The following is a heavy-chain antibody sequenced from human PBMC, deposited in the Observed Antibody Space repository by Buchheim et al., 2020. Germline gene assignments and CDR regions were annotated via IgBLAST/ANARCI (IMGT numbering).Heavy chain of an antibody. CDR3: ARERGDFWSGYNYYYGMDV. CDR2: INTSGGNT. D-gene: IGHD3-3*01. CDR1: GYALTSYD. J-gene: IGHJ6*02. V-gene: IGHV1-46*03. Sequence: QVQLVQSGAEVKKPGASVKISCEASGYALTSYDMHWVRQAPGQGLEWVGRINTSGGNTNYAPNFQGRITVTRDTSTSIVYMELRSLRSEDTAVYYCARERGDFWSGYNYYYGMDVWGQGTT.